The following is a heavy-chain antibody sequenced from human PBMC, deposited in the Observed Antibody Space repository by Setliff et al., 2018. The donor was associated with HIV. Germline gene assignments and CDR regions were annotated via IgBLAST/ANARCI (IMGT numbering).Heavy chain of an antibody. D-gene: IGHD4-17*01. CDR3: ARYSTLTTNFDY. J-gene: IGHJ4*02. V-gene: IGHV4-38-2*01. CDR2: IPHNGGT. CDR1: GYSIGSGSF. Sequence: SETLSLICAVSGYSIGSGSFWGWIRQPPGKGLEWIATIPHNGGTYYNPDPSLTGRVTISLDTSKNQFSLKLAFVTAADTAVYYCARYSTLTTNFDYWGQGTQVTVSS.